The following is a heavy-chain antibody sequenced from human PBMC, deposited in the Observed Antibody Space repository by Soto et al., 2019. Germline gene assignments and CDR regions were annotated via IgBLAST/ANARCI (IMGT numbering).Heavy chain of an antibody. CDR3: ARDVYHYDILTGYGMPFDI. CDR2: ISAYNGNT. Sequence: GASVKVSCKASGYTFTSHGISWVRQAPGQGLEWMGWISAYNGNTNYAQKLQGRVTMTTDTSTSTAYMELRSLRSDDTAVYYCARDVYHYDILTGYGMPFDIWGQGTMVTVSS. D-gene: IGHD3-9*01. V-gene: IGHV1-18*01. CDR1: GYTFTSHG. J-gene: IGHJ3*02.